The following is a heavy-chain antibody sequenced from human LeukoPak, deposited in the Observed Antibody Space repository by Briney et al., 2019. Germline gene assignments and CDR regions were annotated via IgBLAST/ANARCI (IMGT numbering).Heavy chain of an antibody. V-gene: IGHV3-74*01. CDR2: IVSDGSDT. Sequence: GSLRLSCAASGFTFSHYWMVWVRQTPEKGLVWVSYIVSDGSDTSYADSVKGRFTMSRDNAKDTLYLQMDSLRTEDTAVYYCARAAYNTSPDYWGQGTLVTASS. J-gene: IGHJ4*02. CDR1: GFTFSHYW. CDR3: ARAAYNTSPDY. D-gene: IGHD1-14*01.